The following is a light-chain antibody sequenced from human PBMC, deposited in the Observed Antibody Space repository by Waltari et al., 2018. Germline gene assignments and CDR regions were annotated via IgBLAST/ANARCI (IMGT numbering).Light chain of an antibody. CDR3: QQYNHWQWT. J-gene: IGKJ1*01. CDR2: DAS. Sequence: VLTQSPATLSLSLGARAPLSCSASQTINNNLAWYQLKPGQAPRLLIYDASTRATGIPARFSGSGSGTEFALTISGLQSEDFAIYYCQQYNHWQWTFGQGTRVDIK. CDR1: QTINNN. V-gene: IGKV3D-15*01.